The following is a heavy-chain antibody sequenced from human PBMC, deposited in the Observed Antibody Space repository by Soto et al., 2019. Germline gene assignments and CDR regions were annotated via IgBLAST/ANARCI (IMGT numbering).Heavy chain of an antibody. CDR3: AREGVHNYNEYYFDY. CDR2: ISGIRDYI. J-gene: IGHJ4*02. D-gene: IGHD3-22*01. Sequence: VGSLRLSCAASGFTFSYYALHWVRRAPGKGLEWVSSISGIRDYIRYADSVKGRFTISRDNAKTSLYLQMNSLTAEDTAVYYCAREGVHNYNEYYFDYWGQGTLVTVSS. V-gene: IGHV3-21*06. CDR1: GFTFSYYA.